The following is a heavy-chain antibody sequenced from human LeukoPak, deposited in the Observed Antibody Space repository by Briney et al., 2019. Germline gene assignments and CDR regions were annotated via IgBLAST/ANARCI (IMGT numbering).Heavy chain of an antibody. CDR1: GFTVSSNY. Sequence: GGSLRLSCAASGFTVSSNYMSWVRQAPGKGLEWVSVIYSGGSTYYADSVKGRFTISRDNSENTLYLQMNSLRAEDTAVYYCAAYSYGRDFDYWGQGTLVTVSS. D-gene: IGHD5-18*01. J-gene: IGHJ4*02. CDR3: AAYSYGRDFDY. V-gene: IGHV3-66*01. CDR2: IYSGGST.